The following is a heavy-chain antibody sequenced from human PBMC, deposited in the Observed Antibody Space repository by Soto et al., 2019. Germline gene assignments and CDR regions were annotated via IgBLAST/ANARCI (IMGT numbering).Heavy chain of an antibody. CDR3: ARHERIQLWLVNWFDT. J-gene: IGHJ5*02. CDR1: GGSISSSSYY. D-gene: IGHD5-18*01. V-gene: IGHV4-39*01. CDR2: IYYSGST. Sequence: SETLSLTCTVSGGSISSSSYYWGWIRQPPGKGLEWIGSIYYSGSTYYNPSLKSRVTISVDTSKNQFSLKLSSVTAADTAVYYCARHERIQLWLVNWFDTWGQGTLVTVSS.